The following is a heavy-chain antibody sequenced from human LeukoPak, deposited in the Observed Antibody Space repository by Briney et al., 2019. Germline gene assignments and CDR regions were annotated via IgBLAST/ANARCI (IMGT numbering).Heavy chain of an antibody. Sequence: SETLSLTCAVSGASISGSGYYLGWIRQPPGKGLEWIGNIYYTGSTYYNASLQSRVTISIDMSKNQFSLKLSSVTAADTAVYYCARHGRSSGWYLSLKLREFDYWGQGTLVTVSS. CDR2: IYYTGST. J-gene: IGHJ4*02. D-gene: IGHD6-19*01. CDR1: GASISGSGYY. V-gene: IGHV4-39*01. CDR3: ARHGRSSGWYLSLKLREFDY.